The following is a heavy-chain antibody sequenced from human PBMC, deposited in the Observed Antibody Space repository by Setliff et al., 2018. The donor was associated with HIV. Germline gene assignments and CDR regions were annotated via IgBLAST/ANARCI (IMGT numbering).Heavy chain of an antibody. D-gene: IGHD3-16*01. J-gene: IGHJ6*02. CDR3: ARHNVITYGGLLFDYYYYGLDV. CDR2: INHSGST. CDR1: GESFSAYS. Sequence: PSETLSLTCAVYGESFSAYSWSWIRQPPGKGLEWIGEINHSGSTNYNPSLKSRVAISVDTSKNQFSLKLNSVTAADTAVYYCARHNVITYGGLLFDYYYYGLDVWGHGTTVTVSS. V-gene: IGHV4-34*01.